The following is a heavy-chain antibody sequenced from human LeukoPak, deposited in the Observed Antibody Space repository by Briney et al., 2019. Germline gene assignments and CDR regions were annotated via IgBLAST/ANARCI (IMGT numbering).Heavy chain of an antibody. CDR3: ARDLGGSNWSLRAFDI. V-gene: IGHV1-2*02. J-gene: IGHJ3*02. Sequence: GASVKVSCEASGYSFTAYYMHWVRQAPGQGLEWMGWISPNSGGTNSAQKFQGRVTMTRDTSISTAYMELSRLRSEDTAVYYCARDLGGSNWSLRAFDIWGQGTMVTVSS. D-gene: IGHD6-13*01. CDR1: GYSFTAYY. CDR2: ISPNSGGT.